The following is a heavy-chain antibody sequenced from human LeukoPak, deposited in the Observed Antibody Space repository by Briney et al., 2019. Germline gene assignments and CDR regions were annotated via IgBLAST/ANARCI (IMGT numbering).Heavy chain of an antibody. CDR1: GFTFSSYA. Sequence: PGGSLRLSYAASGFTFSSYAMSWVRQAPGKGLEWVSDVSGNGGSTRYADSVKGRFTISRDNSKNTLYLQMNSLRAEDTAVYYCAKVGIVGASHYFDLWGRGTLVTVSS. V-gene: IGHV3-23*01. D-gene: IGHD1-26*01. CDR2: VSGNGGST. J-gene: IGHJ2*01. CDR3: AKVGIVGASHYFDL.